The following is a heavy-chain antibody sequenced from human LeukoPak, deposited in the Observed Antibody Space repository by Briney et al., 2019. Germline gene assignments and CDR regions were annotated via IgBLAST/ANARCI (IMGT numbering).Heavy chain of an antibody. CDR2: ISGSGGST. CDR1: GFTFSSYA. Sequence: GGSLRLSCAASGFTFSSYAMSWVRQAPGKGLEWVSAISGSGGSTYYADSVKGRFTISRDNAKNSLYLQMNSLRAEDTAVYYCARARAAARFDYWGQGTLVTVSS. V-gene: IGHV3-23*01. D-gene: IGHD6-6*01. CDR3: ARARAAARFDY. J-gene: IGHJ4*02.